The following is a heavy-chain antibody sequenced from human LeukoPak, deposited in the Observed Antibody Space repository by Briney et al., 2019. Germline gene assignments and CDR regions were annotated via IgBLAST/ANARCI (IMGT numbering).Heavy chain of an antibody. CDR2: ISWNSGSI. Sequence: PGRSLRLSCAASGFTFDDYAMHWVRQAPGKGLEWVSGISWNSGSIGYADSVKGRFTISRDNAKNSLYLQMNSLRAEDTAVYYCANYYYDSSDYWGQGTLVTVSS. V-gene: IGHV3-9*01. CDR1: GFTFDDYA. D-gene: IGHD3-22*01. CDR3: ANYYYDSSDY. J-gene: IGHJ4*02.